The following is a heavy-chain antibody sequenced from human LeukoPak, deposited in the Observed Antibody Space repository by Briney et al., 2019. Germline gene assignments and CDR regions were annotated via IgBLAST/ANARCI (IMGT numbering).Heavy chain of an antibody. CDR1: GGTFSSYA. Sequence: ASVKVSCKASGGTFSSYAISWVRQAPGQGLEWMGRIIPILGIANYAQKFQGRVTITADKSTSTAYMELSSLRSGDTAVYYCAREGPLGAAHYYYGMDVWGQGTTVTVSS. D-gene: IGHD6-13*01. V-gene: IGHV1-69*04. CDR3: AREGPLGAAHYYYGMDV. J-gene: IGHJ6*02. CDR2: IIPILGIA.